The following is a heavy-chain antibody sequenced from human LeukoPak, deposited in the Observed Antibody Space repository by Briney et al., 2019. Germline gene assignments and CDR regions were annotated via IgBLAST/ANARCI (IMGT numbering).Heavy chain of an antibody. D-gene: IGHD3-10*01. V-gene: IGHV1-18*01. CDR2: ISAYNGNT. Sequence: ASVKVSCKASGYTFTSYGISWVRQAPGQGLEWMGWISAYNGNTNYAQKLQGRVTMTTDTSTSTAYMELRSLRSDDTAVYYCARIGLLWFGELFGTDDAFDIWGQGTMVTVSS. CDR3: ARIGLLWFGELFGTDDAFDI. CDR1: GYTFTSYG. J-gene: IGHJ3*02.